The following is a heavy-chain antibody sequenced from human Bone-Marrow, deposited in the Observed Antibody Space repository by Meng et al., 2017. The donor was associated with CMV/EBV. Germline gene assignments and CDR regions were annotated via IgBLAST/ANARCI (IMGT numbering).Heavy chain of an antibody. V-gene: IGHV3-11*04. Sequence: GGSLRLSCAASGFTVSGYYMSWVRQAPGKGLEWLSYITGGGSTISYADSVKGRFTISRDNAQNSLYLQINRLRAEDTAVYYCASSGGSSWYVGTHYYYGMDVWGQGTTVTVSS. CDR3: ASSGGSSWYVGTHYYYGMDV. CDR1: GFTVSGYY. CDR2: ITGGGSTI. J-gene: IGHJ6*02. D-gene: IGHD6-13*01.